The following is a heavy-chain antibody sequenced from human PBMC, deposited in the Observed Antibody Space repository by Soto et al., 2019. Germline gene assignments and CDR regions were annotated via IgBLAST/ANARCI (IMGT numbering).Heavy chain of an antibody. V-gene: IGHV1-8*01. D-gene: IGHD3-3*01. CDR2: LTPNSGNT. Sequence: QVQLVQSGAEVKKPGASVKVSCKASGYTFTSYDINWVRQATGQELEWMGWLTPNSGNTGYAQKFQGSVTMTRHTSISTAYRERSGLSSEVTAVYDCAGVHTYYDFWSGYSGSYYRDVWGKGTTVTVAS. CDR1: GYTFTSYD. J-gene: IGHJ6*03. CDR3: AGVHTYYDFWSGYSGSYYRDV.